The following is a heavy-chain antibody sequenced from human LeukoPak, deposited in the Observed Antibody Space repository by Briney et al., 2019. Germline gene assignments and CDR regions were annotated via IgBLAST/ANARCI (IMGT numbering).Heavy chain of an antibody. D-gene: IGHD5-18*01. V-gene: IGHV2-5*01. Sequence: SGPTLVNPTQTLTLTCTCSGFSLSSPGVGVGWIRQPPGKALDWLALVYWNDAKRYSPSLRSRLTITKDSTQKQVVLTMTKMDPVDTATYYCAQKDADTTMVPHYWGQGILVTVSS. CDR3: AQKDADTTMVPHY. J-gene: IGHJ4*02. CDR1: GFSLSSPGVG. CDR2: VYWNDAK.